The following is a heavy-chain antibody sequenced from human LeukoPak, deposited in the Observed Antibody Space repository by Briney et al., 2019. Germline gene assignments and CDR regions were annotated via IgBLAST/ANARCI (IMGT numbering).Heavy chain of an antibody. CDR2: IRTKADSYAT. Sequence: GGSLRLSCAASGLTFSGSAVHWVRQASGKGLEWVGRIRTKADSYATAYAASLKGRFTISRDDSKDTTYLQMNSLKTEDTAVYYCTGGSGWYSPDYWGQGTLVTVSS. CDR3: TGGSGWYSPDY. CDR1: GLTFSGSA. J-gene: IGHJ4*02. D-gene: IGHD6-19*01. V-gene: IGHV3-73*01.